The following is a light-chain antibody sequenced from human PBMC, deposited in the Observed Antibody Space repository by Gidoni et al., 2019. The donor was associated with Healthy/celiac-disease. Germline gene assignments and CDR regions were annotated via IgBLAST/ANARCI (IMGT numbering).Light chain of an antibody. CDR2: RNN. V-gene: IGLV1-47*01. J-gene: IGLJ3*02. CDR1: SSNIGSNY. Sequence: QSVLPQPPSASGTPGQSVTISCSGSSSNIGSNYVYWYQQLPGTAPKLLIYRNNQRPSGVPDRFSGSKSGTSASLAISGLRSEDEADYYCAAWDDSLSGRGVFGGGTKLTVL. CDR3: AAWDDSLSGRGV.